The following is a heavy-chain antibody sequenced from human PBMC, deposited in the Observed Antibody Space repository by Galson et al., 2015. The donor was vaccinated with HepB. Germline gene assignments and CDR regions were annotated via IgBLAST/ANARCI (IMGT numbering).Heavy chain of an antibody. CDR1: GGTFSSYA. D-gene: IGHD2/OR15-2a*01. Sequence: SVKVSCKASGGTFSSYAIGWVRQAPGQGLEWMGGIIPMFGTTNYAQKFQGRVTITADESRNTAYMQLSSLRSEDTAVYFCARDPPGGSFYDHWGQGTLVTVSS. V-gene: IGHV1-69*13. J-gene: IGHJ4*02. CDR2: IIPMFGTT. CDR3: ARDPPGGSFYDH.